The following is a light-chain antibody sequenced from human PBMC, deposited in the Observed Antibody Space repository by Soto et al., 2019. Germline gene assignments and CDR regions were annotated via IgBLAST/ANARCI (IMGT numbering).Light chain of an antibody. CDR3: GSYTSSTTIGL. CDR2: EVS. J-gene: IGLJ2*01. Sequence: QSALTQPASVSGSPGQSITISCTGTSSDIGGFDFVSWYRHHPGKAPQLIIYEVSNRPSGVSNRFSGSKSANTASLTISGLQADDEGLYYCGSYTSSTTIGLFGGGTKLTVL. V-gene: IGLV2-14*01. CDR1: SSDIGGFDF.